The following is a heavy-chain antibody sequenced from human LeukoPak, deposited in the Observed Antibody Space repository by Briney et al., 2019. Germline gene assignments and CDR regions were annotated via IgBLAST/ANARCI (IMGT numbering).Heavy chain of an antibody. CDR3: ARTLTYYYDSSGYYPPLGY. CDR1: GYTLTSYG. Sequence: GASVKVSCKASGYTLTSYGISWVRQAPGQGLEWMGWISAYNGNTNYAQKLQGRVTMTTDTSTSTAYMELRSLRSDDTAVYYCARTLTYYYDSSGYYPPLGYWGQGTLVTVSS. J-gene: IGHJ4*02. CDR2: ISAYNGNT. D-gene: IGHD3-22*01. V-gene: IGHV1-18*01.